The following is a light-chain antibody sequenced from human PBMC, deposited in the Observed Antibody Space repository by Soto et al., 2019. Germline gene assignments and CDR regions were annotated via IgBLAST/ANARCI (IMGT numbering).Light chain of an antibody. CDR2: GAS. CDR1: RSVSSSY. V-gene: IGKV3-20*01. J-gene: IGKJ5*01. CDR3: QQYGSSPLVT. Sequence: EIVLTQSPGTLSLSPGERASLSCRASRSVSSSYLAWYQQKPGQAPRLLIYGASSRATGTPDRFSGSGSGTDFTLTISRLEPEDFAVYYCQQYGSSPLVTFGQGTRLEIK.